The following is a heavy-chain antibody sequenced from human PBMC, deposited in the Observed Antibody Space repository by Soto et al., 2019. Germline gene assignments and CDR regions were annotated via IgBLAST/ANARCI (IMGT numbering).Heavy chain of an antibody. CDR1: GFTFSGSA. V-gene: IGHV3-73*02. CDR2: IRSKANSYAT. Sequence: EVQLVESGGGLVQPGGSLKLSCAASGFTFSGSAMHWVRQASGKGLEWVGRIRSKANSYATAYAASVKGRFTISRDDSKNTAYLQMNSLKTEDTAVYYCTILQLELRECYYYGMDVWGQGTTVTVSS. D-gene: IGHD1-7*01. J-gene: IGHJ6*02. CDR3: TILQLELRECYYYGMDV.